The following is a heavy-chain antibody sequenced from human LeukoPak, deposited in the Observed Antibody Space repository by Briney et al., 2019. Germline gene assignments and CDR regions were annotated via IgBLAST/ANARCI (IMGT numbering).Heavy chain of an antibody. CDR3: ATSITPDIVVVPAANRRGNMRFDP. CDR2: ISGSGGST. Sequence: PGGSLRLSCAASGFTFSSYAMSWVRQAPGKGLEWVSAISGSGGSTYYADSVKGRFTISRDNSKNTLYLQMNSLRAEDTAVYYCATSITPDIVVVPAANRRGNMRFDPWGQGTLVIVSS. V-gene: IGHV3-23*01. CDR1: GFTFSSYA. D-gene: IGHD2-2*01. J-gene: IGHJ5*02.